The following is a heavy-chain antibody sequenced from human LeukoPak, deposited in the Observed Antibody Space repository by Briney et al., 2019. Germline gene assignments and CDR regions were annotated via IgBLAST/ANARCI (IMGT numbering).Heavy chain of an antibody. CDR3: ARSGGWQSPFDY. CDR2: IYTSGST. J-gene: IGHJ4*02. D-gene: IGHD6-19*01. Sequence: SETLSLTCTVSGASISSYYWSWIRRPPGKGLEWLGYIYTSGSTNYNPSLKSRVTISLDTSKNHFSLNLSSVTAADTAMYYCARSGGWQSPFDYWGQGTLVTVTS. CDR1: GASISSYY. V-gene: IGHV4-4*09.